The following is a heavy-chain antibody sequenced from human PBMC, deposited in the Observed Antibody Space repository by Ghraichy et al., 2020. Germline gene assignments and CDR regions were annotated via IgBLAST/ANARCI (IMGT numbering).Heavy chain of an antibody. CDR3: AREPQLELLRGNWFDP. CDR1: GGSISSSNW. D-gene: IGHD1-7*01. J-gene: IGHJ5*02. CDR2: IYHSGST. V-gene: IGHV4-4*02. Sequence: SETLSLTCAVSGGSISSSNWWSWVRQPPGKGLEWIGEIYHSGSTNYNPSLKSRVTISVDKSKNQFSLKLSSVTAADTAVYYCAREPQLELLRGNWFDPWGQGTLVTVSS.